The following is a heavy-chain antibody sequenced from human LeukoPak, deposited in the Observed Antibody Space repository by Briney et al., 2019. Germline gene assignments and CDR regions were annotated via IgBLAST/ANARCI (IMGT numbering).Heavy chain of an antibody. CDR3: ARRKNTAIAMVRGVRGGLNWFDP. V-gene: IGHV4-34*01. D-gene: IGHD3-10*01. CDR1: GGSSSNYY. J-gene: IGHJ5*02. CDR2: INHSGST. Sequence: PSETLSLTCAVYGGSSSNYYWSWIRQPPGKGLEWIGEINHSGSTNYNPSLKSRVTISVDTSKNQFSLKLSSVTAADTAVYYCARRKNTAIAMVRGVRGGLNWFDPWGQGTLVTVSS.